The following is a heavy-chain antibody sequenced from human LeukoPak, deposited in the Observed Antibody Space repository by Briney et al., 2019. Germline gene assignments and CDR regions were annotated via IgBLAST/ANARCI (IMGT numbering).Heavy chain of an antibody. CDR1: GYTFTGYY. D-gene: IGHD5-12*01. V-gene: IGHV1-2*02. CDR2: INPNSGGT. Sequence: ASVTASCKASGYTFTGYYMHRVRQAPGQGLEWMGWINPNSGGTNYAQKFQGRVTMTRDTSISTAYMELSRLRSDDTAVYYCARVFFSIVATITEHYFDYWGQGTLVTVSS. J-gene: IGHJ4*02. CDR3: ARVFFSIVATITEHYFDY.